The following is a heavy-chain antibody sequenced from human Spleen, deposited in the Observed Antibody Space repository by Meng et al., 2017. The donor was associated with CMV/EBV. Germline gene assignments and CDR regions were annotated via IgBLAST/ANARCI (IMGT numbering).Heavy chain of an antibody. CDR1: SSSRYY. CDR3: ARPPERGYSGSYNDAFDI. J-gene: IGHJ3*02. D-gene: IGHD1-26*01. V-gene: IGHV4-39*01. CDR2: IYYSGST. Sequence: SSSRYYWGWIRQPPGKGLEWIGSIYYSGSTYYNPSLKSRVTISVDTSKNQFSLKLSSVTAADTAVYYCARPPERGYSGSYNDAFDIWGQGTMVTVSS.